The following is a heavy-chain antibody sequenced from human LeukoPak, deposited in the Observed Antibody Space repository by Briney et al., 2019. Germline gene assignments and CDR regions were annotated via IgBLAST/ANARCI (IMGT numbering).Heavy chain of an antibody. CDR1: GFTFDDNG. CDR2: INWNGGST. V-gene: IGHV3-20*04. Sequence: PGGSLILSCAASGFTFDDNGMSWVRQAPGKGLECVSGINWNGGSTGYADSVKGRFTISRDNAKNSLYLQMNSLRAEDTALYYCARRGVISGYFDYWGQGTLVTVSS. CDR3: ARRGVISGYFDY. D-gene: IGHD3-22*01. J-gene: IGHJ4*02.